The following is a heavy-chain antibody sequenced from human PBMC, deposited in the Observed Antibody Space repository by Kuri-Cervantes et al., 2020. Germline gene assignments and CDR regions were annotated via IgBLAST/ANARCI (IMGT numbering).Heavy chain of an antibody. D-gene: IGHD6-19*01. V-gene: IGHV4-34*01. CDR2: INHSGSA. CDR3: ASQYSSGWYEAPY. J-gene: IGHJ4*02. CDR1: GGSFSGYY. Sequence: GSLRLSCAVYGGSFSGYYWSWIRQPPGKGLEWIGEINHSGSANYNPSLKSRVTISVDTSKNQFSLKLSSVTAADTAVYYCASQYSSGWYEAPYWGQGTLVTVSS.